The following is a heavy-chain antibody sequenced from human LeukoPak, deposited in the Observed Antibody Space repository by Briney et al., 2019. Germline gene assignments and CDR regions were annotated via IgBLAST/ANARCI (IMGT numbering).Heavy chain of an antibody. CDR1: GDSFSSNSVA. V-gene: IGHV6-1*01. J-gene: IGHJ4*02. CDR2: TYYRSKWYN. D-gene: IGHD6-19*01. Sequence: SQTLSLTCALSGDSFSSNSVAWNWIRQSPSRGLEWLGRTYYRSKWYNDYAVSVKSRITISPDTSKNQFSLQLNSVTPEDTAVYYCARGRNSGFDYWGQGTLVTVSS. CDR3: ARGRNSGFDY.